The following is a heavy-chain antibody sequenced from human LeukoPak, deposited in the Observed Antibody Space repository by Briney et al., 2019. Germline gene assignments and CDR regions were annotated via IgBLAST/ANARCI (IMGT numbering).Heavy chain of an antibody. D-gene: IGHD6-13*01. CDR1: GATFTSYA. J-gene: IGHJ6*02. V-gene: IGHV1-69*04. Sequence: ASVKLSCKASGATFTSYAISWVRQAPGQGLERMGRIIPILGIANYAQKFQGRVTITADKSTNTDYMELSSLRSEDTAVYYCARTRSPIAAAASYYYYYYCMDVWGHGTTVTVS. CDR2: IIPILGIA. CDR3: ARTRSPIAAAASYYYYYYCMDV.